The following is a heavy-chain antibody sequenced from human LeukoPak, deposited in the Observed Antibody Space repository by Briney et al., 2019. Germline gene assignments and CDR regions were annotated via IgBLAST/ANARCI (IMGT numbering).Heavy chain of an antibody. Sequence: GGSLRLSCAASGFQFSRNGMHWVRQAPGKGLEWVAFIRYDGTKKFYGDSVRGRFTISRDNSKNTLYMEMNSLRHEDTAVYSCARDFDDVNGDFYYIPDFWGQGTLVSVSS. J-gene: IGHJ4*02. CDR2: IRYDGTKK. CDR1: GFQFSRNG. V-gene: IGHV3-30*02. CDR3: ARDFDDVNGDFYYIPDF. D-gene: IGHD2-21*01.